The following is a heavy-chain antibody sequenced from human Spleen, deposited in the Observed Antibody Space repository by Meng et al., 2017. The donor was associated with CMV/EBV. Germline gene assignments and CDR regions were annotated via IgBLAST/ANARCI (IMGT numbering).Heavy chain of an antibody. V-gene: IGHV4-61*01. CDR1: GGSVSSGSHY. CDR3: ARDGIAAAGTGAFDV. Sequence: SETLSLTCTVSGGSVSSGSHYWSWIRQPPGKGLEWIGYVFYSGSTNYNPSLKGRATISLDSSKNQFSLNLSSVTAADTAVYYCARDGIAAAGTGAFDVWGQGTMVTVSS. D-gene: IGHD6-13*01. CDR2: VFYSGST. J-gene: IGHJ3*01.